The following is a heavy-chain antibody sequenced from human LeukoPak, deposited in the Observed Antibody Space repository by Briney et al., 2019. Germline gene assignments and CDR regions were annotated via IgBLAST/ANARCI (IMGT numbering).Heavy chain of an antibody. V-gene: IGHV4-59*13. J-gene: IGHJ4*02. CDR3: ARGDQEFDY. CDR1: GTYIDTYS. Sequence: SETLSLTCTVSGTYIDTYSWSLIRETPGKGQEWIGYVYASGDYNSGINTYNPSLESRVTITVDTSKNQFALRLTSLTAADTAVYYCARGDQEFDYWGQGTRVTVSS. CDR2: VYASGDYNSGIN.